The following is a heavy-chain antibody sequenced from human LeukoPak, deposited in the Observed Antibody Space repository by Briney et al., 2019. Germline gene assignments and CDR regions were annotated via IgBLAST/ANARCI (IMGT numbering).Heavy chain of an antibody. J-gene: IGHJ4*02. Sequence: SETLSLTCAVTGGYIGSRNWWSWVRQPPGKGLQWIGEMYESGSPKYNPSLQSRVTMSVDTSKNQFSLKLSSVTAADTAVYYCARGGIAAAGSFDYWGQGTLVTVSS. D-gene: IGHD6-13*01. CDR2: MYESGSP. CDR3: ARGGIAAAGSFDY. CDR1: GGYIGSRNW. V-gene: IGHV4-4*02.